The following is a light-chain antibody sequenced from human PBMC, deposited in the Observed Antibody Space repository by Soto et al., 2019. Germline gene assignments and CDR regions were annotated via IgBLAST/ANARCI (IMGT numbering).Light chain of an antibody. CDR1: SSDVDGYNY. CDR3: SSYAHSSTVV. J-gene: IGLJ2*01. CDR2: EVS. Sequence: QSALTQPASVSGSPGQSITISCTGTSSDVDGYNYVSWYQQHPGKAPKLMIYEVSYRPSGVSNRFSGSKSGNTASLTISGLQAEDEADYYCSSYAHSSTVVFGGGTKLTVL. V-gene: IGLV2-14*01.